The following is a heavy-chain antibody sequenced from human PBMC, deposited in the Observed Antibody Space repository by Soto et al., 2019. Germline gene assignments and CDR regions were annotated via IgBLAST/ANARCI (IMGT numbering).Heavy chain of an antibody. D-gene: IGHD6-13*01. CDR2: VYNSGST. Sequence: SETLSLTCTVSGDSISSNYWTWIRQPPGKGLEWIGYVYNSGSTNYNPSLKSRVTISEDTSKSQFSLKVNSMTAADTAVYYCARYRREAVAGYTLDNWGQGILVTVSS. V-gene: IGHV4-59*01. CDR1: GDSISSNY. J-gene: IGHJ4*02. CDR3: ARYRREAVAGYTLDN.